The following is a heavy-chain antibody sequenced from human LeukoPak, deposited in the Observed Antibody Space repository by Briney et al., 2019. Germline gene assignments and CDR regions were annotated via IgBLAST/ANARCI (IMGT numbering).Heavy chain of an antibody. D-gene: IGHD3-10*01. CDR3: VRDVGAVRGEVYFDY. J-gene: IGHJ4*02. Sequence: GGSLRLSCAASGFTFSSYGMIWVRQAPGKGLEWVSSITGSGPYMLYADSVKHRFTISRDNTKNLLYLEMNSLRAEDTAMYFCVRDVGAVRGEVYFDYWGQGTLVTVSS. CDR2: ITGSGPYM. CDR1: GFTFSSYG. V-gene: IGHV3-21*06.